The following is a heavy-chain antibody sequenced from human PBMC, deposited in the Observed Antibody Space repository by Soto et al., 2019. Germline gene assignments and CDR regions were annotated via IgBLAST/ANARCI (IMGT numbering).Heavy chain of an antibody. J-gene: IGHJ5*02. CDR3: VKHNWNNLGWFDP. CDR1: GFTFSNSA. V-gene: IGHV3-23*01. CDR2: ISGSNGDST. Sequence: EVQLLESGGGLVQPGESLRLSRAASGFTFSNSAMTWVRQTPGKGLEWVSTISGSNGDSTYYADSVKGRFTISRDNSKNTLYLQMNSLRAEDTAVYNCVKHNWNNLGWFDPWGQGTLVTVSS. D-gene: IGHD1-20*01.